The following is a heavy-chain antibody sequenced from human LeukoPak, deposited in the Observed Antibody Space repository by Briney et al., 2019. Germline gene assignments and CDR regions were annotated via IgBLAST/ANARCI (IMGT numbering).Heavy chain of an antibody. CDR2: IGTSSTTI. CDR3: ARDKRGSYYDSSGYHPFDY. CDR1: GFTFSSYT. J-gene: IGHJ4*02. D-gene: IGHD3-22*01. V-gene: IGHV3-48*04. Sequence: GGSLRLSCAASGFTFSSYTMNWVRQPPGKGLEWVSNIGTSSTTIYYADSVKGRFTISRDNAKNSLYLQMNSLRAEDTAVYYCARDKRGSYYDSSGYHPFDYWGQGTLVTVSS.